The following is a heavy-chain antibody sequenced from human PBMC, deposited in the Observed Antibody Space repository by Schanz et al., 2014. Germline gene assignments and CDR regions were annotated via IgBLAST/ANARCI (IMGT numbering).Heavy chain of an antibody. CDR1: SASIRTYY. CDR3: ARLTMVRGVTFDR. D-gene: IGHD3-10*01. J-gene: IGHJ4*02. Sequence: QVQLQESGPGLVKPSETLSLTCTVSSASIRTYYWSWIRQPPGKGLEWIGYIYYSGSTTYNPSLKSRVTISLDTSKNQFSLRLTSVTAADTAVYYCARLTMVRGVTFDRWGQGTLVTVSS. CDR2: IYYSGST. V-gene: IGHV4-59*01.